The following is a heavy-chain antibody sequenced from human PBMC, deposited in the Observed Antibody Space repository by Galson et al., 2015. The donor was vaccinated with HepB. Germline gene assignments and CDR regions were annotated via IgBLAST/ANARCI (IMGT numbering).Heavy chain of an antibody. CDR1: GFTFNNYA. V-gene: IGHV3-23*01. J-gene: IGHJ4*02. Sequence: SLRLSCAASGFTFNNYAMSWVRQAPGKGLEWVSGISVNGGGTYYADSVKGRFTISRDNSKNTLYLQMHSLRAEDTAIYYCAKELAAHGTPCFDYWGQGTLVTVSS. D-gene: IGHD6-13*01. CDR2: ISVNGGGT. CDR3: AKELAAHGTPCFDY.